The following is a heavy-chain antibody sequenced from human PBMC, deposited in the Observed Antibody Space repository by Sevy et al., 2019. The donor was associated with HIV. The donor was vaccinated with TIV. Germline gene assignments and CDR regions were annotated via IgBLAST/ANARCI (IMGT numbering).Heavy chain of an antibody. D-gene: IGHD3-22*01. Sequence: GGSLRLSCAASGIAFSTYAMFWVRQAPGKGLEWVSSISARGYSTYYADSVKGRFTLSRDNSKKTLDLQMNSLRADDTAVYYCAKDFSAVYYYDSHAAVDYWGQGTLVTVSS. J-gene: IGHJ4*02. CDR1: GIAFSTYA. CDR2: ISARGYST. V-gene: IGHV3-23*01. CDR3: AKDFSAVYYYDSHAAVDY.